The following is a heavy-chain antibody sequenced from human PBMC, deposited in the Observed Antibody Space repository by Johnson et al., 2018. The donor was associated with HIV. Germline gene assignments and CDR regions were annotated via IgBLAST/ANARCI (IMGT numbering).Heavy chain of an antibody. J-gene: IGHJ3*02. D-gene: IGHD1-26*01. V-gene: IGHV3-30*02. CDR1: GFTFSNYA. CDR3: AKDGGSYGGAFDI. Sequence: QVQLVESGGGVVQPGGSLRLSCAASGFTFSNYAMHWVRQAPGKGLEWVAFIRYDGSNKYYADSVKGRFTISRDNSKNTLYLQMKSLRAEDTAVYYCAKDGGSYGGAFDIWGQGTMVTVSS. CDR2: IRYDGSNK.